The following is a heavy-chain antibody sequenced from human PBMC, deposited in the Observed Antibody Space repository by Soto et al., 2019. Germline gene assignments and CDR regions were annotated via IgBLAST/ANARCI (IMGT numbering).Heavy chain of an antibody. CDR2: IIPIFGTA. J-gene: IGHJ4*02. CDR3: ATHDSSGYTGYYFDY. V-gene: IGHV1-69*13. CDR1: GGTFSSYA. D-gene: IGHD3-22*01. Sequence: SVKVSCKDSGGTFSSYASSWVRQAPGQGLEWMGGIIPIFGTANYEQKFQGRVTITADESTSTAYMELSSLRSEDTAVYYCATHDSSGYTGYYFDYWGQGTLVTVSS.